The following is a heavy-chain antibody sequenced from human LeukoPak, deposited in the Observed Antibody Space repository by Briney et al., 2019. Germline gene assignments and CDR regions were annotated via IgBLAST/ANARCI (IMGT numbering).Heavy chain of an antibody. J-gene: IGHJ6*03. CDR2: IDWNGGST. D-gene: IGHD1-26*01. CDR3: AKGYGWEASYYYYYMDV. Sequence: GGSLRLSCATSGFTFDDYGMSWVRQAPGKGLEWVSGIDWNGGSTGYADSVKGRFTISRDNSKNTLYLQMNSPRVEDTAVYYCAKGYGWEASYYYYYMDVWGKGTTVTISS. V-gene: IGHV3-20*04. CDR1: GFTFDDYG.